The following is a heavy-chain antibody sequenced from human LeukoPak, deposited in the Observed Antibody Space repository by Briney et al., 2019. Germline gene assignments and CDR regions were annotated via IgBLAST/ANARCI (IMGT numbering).Heavy chain of an antibody. CDR1: GYSISSGYY. CDR3: ARPYVGATTGFDY. J-gene: IGHJ4*02. CDR2: IYHSGST. Sequence: SETLSLTCDVSGYSISSGYYWGWIRQAPGKGLEWIGSIYHSGSTYYNRSLKSRVTISVDTSKNQFSLKLSSVTAADTAVYYCARPYVGATTGFDYWGQGTLVTVSS. V-gene: IGHV4-38-2*01. D-gene: IGHD1-26*01.